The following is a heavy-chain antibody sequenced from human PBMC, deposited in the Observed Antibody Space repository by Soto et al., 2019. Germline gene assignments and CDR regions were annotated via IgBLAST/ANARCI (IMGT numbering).Heavy chain of an antibody. V-gene: IGHV3-23*01. CDR1: GFTFSSYA. D-gene: IGHD1-1*01. J-gene: IGHJ4*02. CDR3: ANYNYYFDY. CDR2: ISGSGGST. Sequence: GGSLRLSCVASGFTFSSYAMSWVRQAPGKGLEWASAISGSGGSTYYADSVKGRFTISRDNSKNTLYLQMNSLRAEDTAVYYCANYNYYFDYWGKGTLVTVSS.